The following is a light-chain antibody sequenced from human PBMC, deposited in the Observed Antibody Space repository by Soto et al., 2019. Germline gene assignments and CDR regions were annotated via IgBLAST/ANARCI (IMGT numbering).Light chain of an antibody. CDR1: QSISSW. J-gene: IGKJ1*01. CDR2: KAS. V-gene: IGKV1-5*03. Sequence: DIEMTQSPSTLSASVRDRVTITCRASQSISSWLAWYQQKPGKAPKLLIYKASSLESGVPSRFSGSGSGTEFTLTISSLQPDDFAISYCQQYNSYPRTFGQGTKVEIK. CDR3: QQYNSYPRT.